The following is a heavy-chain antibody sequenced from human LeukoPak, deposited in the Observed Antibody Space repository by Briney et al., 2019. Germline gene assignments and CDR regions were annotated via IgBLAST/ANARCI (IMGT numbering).Heavy chain of an antibody. Sequence: SETLSLTCTVSGGSISSYYWSWIRQPPGKGLEWIGYIYYSGSTNYNPSLKSRVTISVDTSKNQFSLKLSSVTAADTAVYYCARGVPGELHPPLVAFDIWGQGTMVTVSS. CDR1: GGSISSYY. J-gene: IGHJ3*02. CDR2: IYYSGST. V-gene: IGHV4-59*08. D-gene: IGHD1-26*01. CDR3: ARGVPGELHPPLVAFDI.